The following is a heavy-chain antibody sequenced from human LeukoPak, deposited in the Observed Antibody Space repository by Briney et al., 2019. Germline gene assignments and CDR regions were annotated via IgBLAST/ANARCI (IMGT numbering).Heavy chain of an antibody. V-gene: IGHV3-7*03. CDR2: IKEDGSEK. D-gene: IGHD6-19*01. J-gene: IGHJ4*02. CDR3: ARSGSSGWYFDY. Sequence: GGSLRLSCAASGFTFSSAWMSWVRQAPGKGLEWVANIKEDGSEKYYVDSVKGRVTISRDNAKNSLYFQMNSLRAEDTAVYYCARSGSSGWYFDYWGQGTLVTVSS. CDR1: GFTFSSAW.